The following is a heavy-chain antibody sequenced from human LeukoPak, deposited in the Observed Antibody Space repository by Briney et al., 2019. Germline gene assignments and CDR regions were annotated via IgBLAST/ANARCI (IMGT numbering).Heavy chain of an antibody. V-gene: IGHV3-7*01. CDR3: ARFRPSYGLGSYGGNFDL. Sequence: GGSLRLSCAASGFTFSSYWMTWVRQAPGKGLEWVANIKYEGSEQYYVDSVKGRFIISRDNARNSLYLQMDSLRAEDTAVYYCARFRPSYGLGSYGGNFDLWGGGTLATVSS. CDR1: GFTFSSYW. CDR2: IKYEGSEQ. J-gene: IGHJ2*01. D-gene: IGHD3-10*01.